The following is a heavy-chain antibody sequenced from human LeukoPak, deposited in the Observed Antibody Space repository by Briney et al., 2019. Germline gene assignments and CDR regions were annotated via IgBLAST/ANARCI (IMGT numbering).Heavy chain of an antibody. J-gene: IGHJ4*02. Sequence: PSETLPLTCTVSGGSISSGDYYWSWIRQPPGKGLEWIGYIYYSGSTYYNPSLKSRVTISVDTSKNQFSLKLSSVTAADTAVYYCARDKYDSTDRGFGYWGQGTLVTVSS. CDR3: ARDKYDSTDRGFGY. CDR1: GGSISSGDYY. D-gene: IGHD3-22*01. CDR2: IYYSGST. V-gene: IGHV4-30-4*01.